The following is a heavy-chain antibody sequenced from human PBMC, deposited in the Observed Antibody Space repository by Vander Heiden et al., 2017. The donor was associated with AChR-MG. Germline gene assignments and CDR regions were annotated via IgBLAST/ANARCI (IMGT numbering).Heavy chain of an antibody. D-gene: IGHD2-2*01. J-gene: IGHJ4*02. Sequence: QVQLVQSGAEVEQPGASVKVACKASGYTFTGSYMHWVRQAPGQGLEWMGLIHPNTRDTNYAQKFQGRVTMTRDTSITTAYMTLSSLTSDDTAVYYCATPPLRGYCSRTSCPSEYWGQGTLVTVSS. V-gene: IGHV1-2*02. CDR3: ATPPLRGYCSRTSCPSEY. CDR2: IHPNTRDT. CDR1: GYTFTGSY.